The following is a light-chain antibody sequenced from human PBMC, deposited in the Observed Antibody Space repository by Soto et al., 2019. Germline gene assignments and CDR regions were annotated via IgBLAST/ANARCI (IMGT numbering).Light chain of an antibody. CDR1: QSVSSY. J-gene: IGKJ4*01. CDR3: QQRSNWPLT. V-gene: IGKV3-11*01. Sequence: IVMTQSPATLSLSPGDGATLSCRASQSVSSYLACYQQKRGQAPRLLIYDSSNRATGIPARFSGSGSGTDFSLIISSLEPEDFAVYYCQQRSNWPLTFGGGTKVDIK. CDR2: DSS.